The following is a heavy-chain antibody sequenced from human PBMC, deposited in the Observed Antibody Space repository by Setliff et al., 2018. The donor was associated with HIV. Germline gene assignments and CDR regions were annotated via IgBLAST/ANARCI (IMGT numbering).Heavy chain of an antibody. Sequence: SVKVSCKVSGDTFRNYALNWVRQAPGQGLEWMGGIIPPVGAAVYAQNFQGRVTITADESTSTAYMELRTLRSEDTAIYYCASPNVGGSGGTCYPGSAFDYWGQGSPVTVSS. CDR1: GDTFRNYA. D-gene: IGHD2-15*01. CDR3: ASPNVGGSGGTCYPGSAFDY. CDR2: IIPPVGAA. V-gene: IGHV1-69*13. J-gene: IGHJ4*02.